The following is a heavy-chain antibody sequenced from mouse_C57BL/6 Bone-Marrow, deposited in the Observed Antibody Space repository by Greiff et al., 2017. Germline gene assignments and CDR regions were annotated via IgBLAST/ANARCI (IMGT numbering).Heavy chain of an antibody. CDR2: IYPGSGST. Sequence: QVQLQQPGAELVKPGASVKMSCKASGYTFTSYWITWVKQRPGQGLEWIGDIYPGSGSTNYNEKFKSKATLTVDTSSSTAYMQLSSLTSEDSAVYYCARERIYYYGSSYDFDYWGQGTTLTVSS. D-gene: IGHD1-1*01. CDR1: GYTFTSYW. CDR3: ARERIYYYGSSYDFDY. V-gene: IGHV1-55*01. J-gene: IGHJ2*01.